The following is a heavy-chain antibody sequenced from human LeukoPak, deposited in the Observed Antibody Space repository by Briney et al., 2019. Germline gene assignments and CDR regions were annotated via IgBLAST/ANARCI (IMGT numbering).Heavy chain of an antibody. CDR3: ARGGGYSYNNLDY. CDR1: GGSISSGNYY. V-gene: IGHV4-31*03. D-gene: IGHD5-18*01. CDR2: IYDSGST. Sequence: SETLSLTCTVSGGSISSGNYYWSWIRQHPGKGLEWTGYIYDSGSTYYNPSLKSRVTISVDTSKNQFSLKLSSVTAADTAVYYCARGGGYSYNNLDYWGQGILVTVSS. J-gene: IGHJ4*02.